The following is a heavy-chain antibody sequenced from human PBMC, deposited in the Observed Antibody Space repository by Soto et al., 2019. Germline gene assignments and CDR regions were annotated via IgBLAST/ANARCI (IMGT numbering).Heavy chain of an antibody. V-gene: IGHV4-31*03. CDR3: ARGDAYDYVWGSYRYGPVLFDY. J-gene: IGHJ4*02. CDR2: IYYSGST. CDR1: GGSISSGGYY. D-gene: IGHD3-16*02. Sequence: SETLSLTCTVSGGSISSGGYYWSWIRQHPGKGLEWIGYIYYSGSTYYNPSLKSRVTISVDTSKNQFSLKLSSVTAADTAVYYCARGDAYDYVWGSYRYGPVLFDYWGQGTLVIFSS.